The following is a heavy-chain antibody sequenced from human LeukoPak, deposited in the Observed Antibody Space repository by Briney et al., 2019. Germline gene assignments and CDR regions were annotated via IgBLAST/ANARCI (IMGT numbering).Heavy chain of an antibody. CDR1: GYTFTGYY. CDR3: ARYCSGGSCYSEDY. D-gene: IGHD2-15*01. CDR2: INPNSGGT. V-gene: IGHV1-2*02. Sequence: ASVKVSCKASGYTFTGYYMHWVRQAPGQGLEWMGWINPNSGGTNYAQKFQGRVTMTRDTSISTAYMELSRLRSDDTAVYYCARYCSGGSCYSEDYWGQGTLVTVSS. J-gene: IGHJ4*02.